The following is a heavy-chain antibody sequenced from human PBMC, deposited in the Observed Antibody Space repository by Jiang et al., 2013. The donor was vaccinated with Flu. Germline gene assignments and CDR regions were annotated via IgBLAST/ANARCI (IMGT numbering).Heavy chain of an antibody. CDR3: ARARVYGGNSLPYYYYYYMDV. Sequence: YNPSLKSRVTISVDTSKNQFSLKLSSVTAADTAVYYCARARVYGGNSLPYYYYYYMDVWGKGTTVTVSS. V-gene: IGHV4-34*01. D-gene: IGHD4-23*01. J-gene: IGHJ6*03.